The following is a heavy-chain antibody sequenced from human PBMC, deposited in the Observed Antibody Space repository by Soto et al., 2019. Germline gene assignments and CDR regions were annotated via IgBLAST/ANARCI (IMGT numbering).Heavy chain of an antibody. J-gene: IGHJ6*02. CDR2: IYYSGST. D-gene: IGHD3-16*01. CDR3: AGLRGSHFDMDV. CDR1: GGSISSGDYY. Sequence: SETLSLTCTVSGGSISSGDYYWSWIRQPPGKGLEWIGYIYYSGSTYYNPSLKGRVTISVDTSKNQFSLKLSSVTAADTAVYYCAGLRGSHFDMDVWGQGTTVTVSS. V-gene: IGHV4-30-4*01.